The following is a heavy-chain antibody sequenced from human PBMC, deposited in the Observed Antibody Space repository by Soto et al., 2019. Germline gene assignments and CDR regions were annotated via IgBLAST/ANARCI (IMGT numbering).Heavy chain of an antibody. D-gene: IGHD1-1*01. Sequence: EVQLVESGGGLVQPGGSLRLSCAASGFTFSNYWMSWVRQAPGEGLEWVANIKQDESEKYYVDSVKGRFTISRDNAKNSLYLQMDSLSAEDTAVYYCARTTEAFDYWGPGALVAVSS. V-gene: IGHV3-7*01. CDR3: ARTTEAFDY. J-gene: IGHJ4*02. CDR2: IKQDESEK. CDR1: GFTFSNYW.